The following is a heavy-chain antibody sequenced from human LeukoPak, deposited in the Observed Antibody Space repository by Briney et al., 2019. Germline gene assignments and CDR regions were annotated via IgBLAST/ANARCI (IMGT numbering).Heavy chain of an antibody. CDR1: GGSFSGYY. V-gene: IGHV4-34*01. CDR2: INHSGST. J-gene: IGHJ5*02. D-gene: IGHD2-15*01. Sequence: PSETLSLTCAVYGGSFSGYYWSWIRQPPGKGLEGIGEINHSGSTNYNPSLKSRVTISVDTSKNQFSLKLSSVTAADTAVYYCARGGPPYCSGGSCYSNWFDPWGQGTLVTVSS. CDR3: ARGGPPYCSGGSCYSNWFDP.